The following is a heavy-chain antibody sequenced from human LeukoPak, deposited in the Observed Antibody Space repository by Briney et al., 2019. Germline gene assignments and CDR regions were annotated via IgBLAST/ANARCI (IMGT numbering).Heavy chain of an antibody. CDR3: AREPRPSQHDYGDYVCWFDP. J-gene: IGHJ5*02. Sequence: GGSLRLSCAASGFTFSSYSMNWVRQAPGKGLEWVSYISSSSSTIYYADSVKGRFTISRDNAKNSLYLQMNSLRDEDTAVYYCAREPRPSQHDYGDYVCWFDPWGQGTLVTVSS. CDR1: GFTFSSYS. CDR2: ISSSSSTI. D-gene: IGHD4-17*01. V-gene: IGHV3-48*02.